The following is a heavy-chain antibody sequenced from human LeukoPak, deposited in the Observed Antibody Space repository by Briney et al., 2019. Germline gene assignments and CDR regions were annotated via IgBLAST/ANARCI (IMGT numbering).Heavy chain of an antibody. J-gene: IGHJ2*01. CDR1: GFTFSSYW. CDR3: GRGRKGWYVVL. Sequence: GGSLRLSCAASGFTFSSYWMHWVRQAPGKGLVWVSRIYSDGSSTSYADSVKGGFTISRDNAKNTLYLQMRSVRDEDTAVHYYGRGRKGWYVVLWGRGTLVTVS. D-gene: IGHD1-14*01. CDR2: IYSDGSST. V-gene: IGHV3-74*01.